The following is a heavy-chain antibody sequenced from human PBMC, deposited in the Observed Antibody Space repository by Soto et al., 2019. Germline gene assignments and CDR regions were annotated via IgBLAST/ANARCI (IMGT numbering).Heavy chain of an antibody. CDR3: ARHDRTVVVAAANFDY. Sequence: SETLSLTCTVSGGSISSYYWSWIRQPPGKGLEWIGYIYYSGSTNYNPSLKSRVTISVDTSKNQFSLKLSSVTAADTAVYHCARHDRTVVVAAANFDYWGQGTLVTVSS. CDR2: IYYSGST. CDR1: GGSISSYY. D-gene: IGHD2-15*01. V-gene: IGHV4-59*08. J-gene: IGHJ4*02.